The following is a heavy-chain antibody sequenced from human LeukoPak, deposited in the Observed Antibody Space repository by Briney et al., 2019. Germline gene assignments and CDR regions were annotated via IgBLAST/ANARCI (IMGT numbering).Heavy chain of an antibody. V-gene: IGHV3-33*01. CDR1: GFTFNTYG. J-gene: IGHJ4*02. Sequence: GRSLRLSCAASGFTFNTYGMHWVRQTPGKGLEWVAFIWYDGSKKYYADSVKGRFTISRDNSKSTLYLQMNSLRAEDTAVYHCARATGELRTYYFDYWGQGTLATVSS. D-gene: IGHD1-7*01. CDR2: IWYDGSKK. CDR3: ARATGELRTYYFDY.